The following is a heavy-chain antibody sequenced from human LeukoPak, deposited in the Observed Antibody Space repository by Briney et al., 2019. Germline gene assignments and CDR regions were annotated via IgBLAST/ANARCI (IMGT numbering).Heavy chain of an antibody. D-gene: IGHD3-10*01. Sequence: SETLSLTCTVSGGSISSSSYYWGWIHQPPGKGLGWIGSIYYSGSTYYNPSLKSRVTISVDTSKNQFSLKLSSVTAADTAVYYCAGGELLWFGETKGSDYWGQGTLVTVSS. CDR3: AGGELLWFGETKGSDY. CDR2: IYYSGST. J-gene: IGHJ4*02. V-gene: IGHV4-39*01. CDR1: GGSISSSSYY.